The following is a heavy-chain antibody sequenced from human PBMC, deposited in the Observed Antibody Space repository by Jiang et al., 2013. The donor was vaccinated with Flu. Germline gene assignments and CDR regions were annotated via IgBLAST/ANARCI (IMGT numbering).Heavy chain of an antibody. Sequence: QLLESGGGVVQPGRSLRLSCAASGFTFSSYAMHWVRQAPGKGLEWVAVISYDGSNKYYADSVKGRFTISRDNSKNTLYLQMNSLRAEDTAVYYCARGSSWGFYPPNNWFDPWGQGTLVTVSS. V-gene: IGHV3-30*01. CDR3: ARGSSWGFYPPNNWFDP. CDR1: GFTFSSYA. CDR2: ISYDGSNK. D-gene: IGHD2/OR15-2a*01. J-gene: IGHJ5*02.